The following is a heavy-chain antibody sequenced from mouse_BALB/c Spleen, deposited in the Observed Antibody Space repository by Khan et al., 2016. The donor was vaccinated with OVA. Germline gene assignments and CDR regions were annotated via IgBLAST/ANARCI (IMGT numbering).Heavy chain of an antibody. J-gene: IGHJ2*01. V-gene: IGHV1-7*01. CDR2: LNPTSGFT. Sequence: VQLVESGAELAKPGASVKMSCKASGYTFTTYWMHWVKQRPGQGLEWIGYLNPTSGFTDYNQKFKGKATLTTDKSSSTAYMQLSRLTSDDSAVYYCARDRIDYWGQGTTLTVSS. CDR1: GYTFTTYW. CDR3: ARDRIDY.